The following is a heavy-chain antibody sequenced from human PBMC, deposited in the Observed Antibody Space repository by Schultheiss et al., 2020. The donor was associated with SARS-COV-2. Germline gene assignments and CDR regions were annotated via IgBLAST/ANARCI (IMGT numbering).Heavy chain of an antibody. Sequence: GGSLRLSCAASGFTFSSYGMNWVRQAPGKGLEWVSVIYSGGSTYYADSVKGRFTISRDNSKNTLYLQMNSLRAEDTAVYYCTTGGGGRHYYYYGMDVWGQGTTVTVSS. J-gene: IGHJ6*02. CDR2: IYSGGST. CDR3: TTGGGGRHYYYYGMDV. D-gene: IGHD2-15*01. V-gene: IGHV3-53*01. CDR1: GFTFSSYG.